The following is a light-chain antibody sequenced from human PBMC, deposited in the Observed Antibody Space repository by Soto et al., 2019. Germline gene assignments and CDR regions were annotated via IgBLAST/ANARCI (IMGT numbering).Light chain of an antibody. CDR2: STN. V-gene: IGLV1-44*01. Sequence: QSVLTQPPSASGTPGQRVTISCSGSSSNIGSNAVNWYQQLPGTAPKLLIYSTNQRPSGVPDRFSGSKSGTSASLAISGLQSDDEADSYCAAWDDSLNGPVFGGGTKVTVL. CDR1: SSNIGSNA. CDR3: AAWDDSLNGPV. J-gene: IGLJ2*01.